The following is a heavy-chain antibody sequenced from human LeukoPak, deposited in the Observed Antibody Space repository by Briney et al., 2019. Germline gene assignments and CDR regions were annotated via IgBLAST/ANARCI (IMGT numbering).Heavy chain of an antibody. CDR3: ARDVNAAKNGLHYGADC. J-gene: IGHJ4*02. CDR1: GFTFSSYG. V-gene: IGHV3-33*01. Sequence: GGSLRLSCEASGFTFSSYGMHGLRQAPGKGLEWVAIISYDGDSRYYVDSVRGRFSISRDNSKNTVDLQMDSLRAEDTAVYYCARDVNAAKNGLHYGADCWGQGSLVTVSS. CDR2: ISYDGDSR. D-gene: IGHD3-16*01.